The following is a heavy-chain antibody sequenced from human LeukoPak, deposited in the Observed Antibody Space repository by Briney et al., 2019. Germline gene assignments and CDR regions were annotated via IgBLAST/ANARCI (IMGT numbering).Heavy chain of an antibody. CDR2: IIPIFGTA. Sequence: SVKVSCKASGGTFSSYAISWVRQAPGQGLEWMGGIIPIFGTANYAQKFQGRVTITADKSTSTAYMELSSLRSEDTAVYYCARRSSSWYYFDYWGQGTLVTVSS. V-gene: IGHV1-69*06. CDR3: ARRSSSWYYFDY. J-gene: IGHJ4*02. CDR1: GGTFSSYA. D-gene: IGHD6-13*01.